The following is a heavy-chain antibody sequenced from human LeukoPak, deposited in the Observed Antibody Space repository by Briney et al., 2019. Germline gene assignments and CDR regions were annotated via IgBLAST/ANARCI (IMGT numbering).Heavy chain of an antibody. CDR2: FDPEDGET. D-gene: IGHD6-6*01. CDR3: ARVIAALPGYYYGMDV. V-gene: IGHV1-24*01. CDR1: GYTLTELS. Sequence: ASVKVSCKVSGYTLTELSMHWVRQAPGKGLEWMGGFDPEDGETIYAQKFQGRVTMTEDTSTDTAYMELSSLRSEDTAMYYCARVIAALPGYYYGMDVWGQGTTVTVSS. J-gene: IGHJ6*02.